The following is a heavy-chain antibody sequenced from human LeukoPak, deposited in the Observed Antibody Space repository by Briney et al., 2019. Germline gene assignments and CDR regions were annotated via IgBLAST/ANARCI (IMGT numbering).Heavy chain of an antibody. CDR1: GFTFSNYA. CDR3: AKDTLDSSGYCFDY. J-gene: IGHJ4*02. D-gene: IGHD3-22*01. Sequence: GGSLRLSCATSGFTFSNYAMHWVRQAPGKGLEWVAVIWYDGTNKYYADSVKGRFTISRDNSKNTLYLQMNSLRAEDTAVYYCAKDTLDSSGYCFDYWGQGTLVTVSS. CDR2: IWYDGTNK. V-gene: IGHV3-33*06.